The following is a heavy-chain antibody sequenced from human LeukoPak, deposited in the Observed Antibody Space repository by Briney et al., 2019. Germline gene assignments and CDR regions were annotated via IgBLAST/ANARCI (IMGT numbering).Heavy chain of an antibody. D-gene: IGHD6-13*01. CDR3: ARFHTSSWFFDS. Sequence: SETLSLTCTVSGGSISSYYWSWIRQPPGKGLEWIGEIYPSGSTNYNPSLKSRVTMSVDESKNEFSLKLTSVTAADTAVYYCARFHTSSWFFDSWGQGILVTVSS. CDR1: GGSISSYY. J-gene: IGHJ4*02. V-gene: IGHV4-4*09. CDR2: IYPSGST.